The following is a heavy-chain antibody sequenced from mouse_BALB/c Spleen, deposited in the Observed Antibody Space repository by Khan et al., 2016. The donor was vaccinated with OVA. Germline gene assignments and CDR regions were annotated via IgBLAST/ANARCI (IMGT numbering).Heavy chain of an antibody. V-gene: IGHV3-2*02. D-gene: IGHD1-1*01. CDR1: GYSITSGYA. J-gene: IGHJ2*01. CDR2: ISYSDFT. CDR3: ARSNYYGYYFDY. Sequence: EVQRQELGPGLVKPSQSLSLTCTVTGYSITSGYAWNWIRQFPGNKLEWMGYISYSDFTNYNPSLKSRISITRDTSKNQFFLQLSSVTTEDTATYYCARSNYYGYYFDYWGQGATLTVSS.